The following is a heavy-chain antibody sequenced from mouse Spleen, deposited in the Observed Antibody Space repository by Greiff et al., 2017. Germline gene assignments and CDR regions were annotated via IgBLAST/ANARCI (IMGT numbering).Heavy chain of an antibody. CDR2: INPGSGGT. D-gene: IGHD2-5*01. CDR1: GYAFTNYL. J-gene: IGHJ2*01. V-gene: IGHV1-54*01. CDR3: ARDYSNPLDY. Sequence: QVQLQQSGAELVRPGTSVKVSCKASGYAFTNYLIEWVKQRPGQGLEWIGVINPGSGGTNYNEKFKGKATLTADKSSSTAYMQLSSLTSEDSAVYFCARDYSNPLDYWGQGTTLTVSS.